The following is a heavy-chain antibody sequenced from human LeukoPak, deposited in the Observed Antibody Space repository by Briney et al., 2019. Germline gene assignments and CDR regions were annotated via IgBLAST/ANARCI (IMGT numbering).Heavy chain of an antibody. Sequence: ASVKVSCKASGYTFTSYGISWVRQAPGQGLERMGWISAYNGNTNYAQKLQGRVTMTTDTSTSTAYMELRSLRSDDTAVYYCARGYCSGGSCFHFDYWGQGTLVTVSS. CDR1: GYTFTSYG. V-gene: IGHV1-18*01. J-gene: IGHJ4*02. CDR2: ISAYNGNT. CDR3: ARGYCSGGSCFHFDY. D-gene: IGHD2-15*01.